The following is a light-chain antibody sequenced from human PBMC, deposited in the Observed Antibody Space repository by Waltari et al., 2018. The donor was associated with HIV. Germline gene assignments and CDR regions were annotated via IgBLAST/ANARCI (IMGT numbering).Light chain of an antibody. V-gene: IGKV2-30*01. CDR2: KVS. CDR1: QSLVYSDGDTY. J-gene: IGKJ1*01. CDR3: MQASHWPLT. Sequence: DVGLTQSPLFLPVNLGQQASIPCRSSQSLVYSDGDTYLNWIHQRPGQSPRRLIYKVSNRDSGVPDRFSGSGSGTDFTLKISRVEAEDVGVYYCMQASHWPLTFGQGTKVEIK.